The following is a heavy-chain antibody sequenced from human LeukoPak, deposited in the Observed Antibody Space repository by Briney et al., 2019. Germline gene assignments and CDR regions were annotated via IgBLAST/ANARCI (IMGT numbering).Heavy chain of an antibody. V-gene: IGHV1-2*02. CDR2: INPNTGGT. J-gene: IGHJ4*02. Sequence: GASVKVSCKASGYTFTGYYIFWVRQAPGQGLEWMGWINPNTGGTKYAQKFQGRVTMTRDRAISTAYVELSRLRSDDTAMYYCARGGRKGNGYVNYWGQGTLVTVSS. D-gene: IGHD3-3*01. CDR1: GYTFTGYY. CDR3: ARGGRKGNGYVNY.